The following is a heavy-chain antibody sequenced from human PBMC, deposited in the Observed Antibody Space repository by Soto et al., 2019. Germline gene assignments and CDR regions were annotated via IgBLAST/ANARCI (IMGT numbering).Heavy chain of an antibody. CDR1: GGSISGCYY. J-gene: IGHJ4*02. V-gene: IGHV4-31*03. Sequence: PSETLSLTCNVSGGSISGCYYWRWIRQHPGNGLEWIGYIYDSGSTYYDSTLKSRVTISVDTSKNQFSLKLSSMTAADTPVYYCARAKGRSYFDNWGQGTLVTVS. CDR3: ARAKGRSYFDN. CDR2: IYDSGST.